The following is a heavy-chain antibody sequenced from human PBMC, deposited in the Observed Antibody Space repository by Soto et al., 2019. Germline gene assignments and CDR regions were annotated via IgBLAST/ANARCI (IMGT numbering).Heavy chain of an antibody. CDR3: ARSENSHDWTHYYYGIDL. V-gene: IGHV5-51*01. D-gene: IGHD2-21*01. Sequence: GESLKISCKASGFSFTTYWIGWVRQMPGKGLEWMGIIYPGDSDTRYSPPFQGQVTISADRSISTAFLQWSSLKASDTAMYYCARSENSHDWTHYYYGIDLWGQGTTVTVSS. CDR1: GFSFTTYW. CDR2: IYPGDSDT. J-gene: IGHJ6*02.